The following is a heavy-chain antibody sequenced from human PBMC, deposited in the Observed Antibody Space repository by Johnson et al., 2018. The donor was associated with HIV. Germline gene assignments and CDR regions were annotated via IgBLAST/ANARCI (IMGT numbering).Heavy chain of an antibody. CDR3: AKVHIAARWSDAFDI. Sequence: QVQLVESGGGVVQPGRSLRLSCAASGFTFNSYATHWVRQAPGKGLEWVAVISYDGSYKYYADSVKGRLTISRDSSKNTLFLQMNSLRAEDTAVYFCAKVHIAARWSDAFDIWGQGSMVTVSS. J-gene: IGHJ3*02. CDR1: GFTFNSYA. V-gene: IGHV3-30*04. CDR2: ISYDGSYK. D-gene: IGHD6-6*01.